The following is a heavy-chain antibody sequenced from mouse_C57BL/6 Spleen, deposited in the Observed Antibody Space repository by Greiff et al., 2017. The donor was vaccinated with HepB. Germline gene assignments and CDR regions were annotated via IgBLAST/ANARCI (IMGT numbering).Heavy chain of an antibody. D-gene: IGHD1-1*01. CDR1: GFTFSDYY. CDR2: INYDGSST. J-gene: IGHJ3*01. V-gene: IGHV5-16*01. Sequence: EVQLVESEGGLVQPGSSMKLSCTASGFTFSDYYMAWVRQVPEKGLEWVANINYDGSSTYYLDSLKSRFIISRDNAKNILYLQMSSLKSEDTATYDCAREDYGSSYGFAYWGQGTLVTVSA. CDR3: AREDYGSSYGFAY.